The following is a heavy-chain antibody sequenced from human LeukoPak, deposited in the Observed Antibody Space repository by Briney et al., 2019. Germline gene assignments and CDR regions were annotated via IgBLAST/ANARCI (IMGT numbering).Heavy chain of an antibody. CDR3: AGGGS. J-gene: IGHJ5*02. Sequence: GGSLRLSCAASGFTPKTYWLNWVRQAPGKGLEWVANIKQDGSEKYYVDSVKGRFTISTDIAKRSLYLQMNSLRAEDTAVYYCAGGGSWGQGTLVTVSS. CDR1: GFTPKTYW. CDR2: IKQDGSEK. V-gene: IGHV3-7*04.